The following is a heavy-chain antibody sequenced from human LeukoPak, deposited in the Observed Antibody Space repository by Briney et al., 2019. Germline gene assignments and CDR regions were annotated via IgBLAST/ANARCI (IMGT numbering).Heavy chain of an antibody. CDR1: GYSFTSYW. J-gene: IGHJ6*03. D-gene: IGHD3-22*01. V-gene: IGHV5-51*01. CDR2: IYPGDSDT. CDR3: ARLGSRGFYYYYMDV. Sequence: GESLKISCKGSGYSFTSYWIGWVRQMPGKGLEWIGIIYPGDSDTRYSPSFQGQVTISADKSISTAYLQWSSLKASDTAMYYCARLGSRGFYYYYMDVWGKGTTVTVSS.